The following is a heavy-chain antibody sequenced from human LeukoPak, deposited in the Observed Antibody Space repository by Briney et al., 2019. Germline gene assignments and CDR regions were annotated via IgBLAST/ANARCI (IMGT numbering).Heavy chain of an antibody. V-gene: IGHV4-39*01. J-gene: IGHJ4*02. CDR1: GGSISSSSYY. D-gene: IGHD6-13*01. Sequence: PSETLSLTCTVSGGSISSSSYYWGWIRQPPGKGLEWIGSIYYSGSTYYNPSLKSRVTISVDTSKNQFSLKLSSVTAADTAVYYCSLYSSSWYESKAGLDYWGQGTLVTVSS. CDR2: IYYSGST. CDR3: SLYSSSWYESKAGLDY.